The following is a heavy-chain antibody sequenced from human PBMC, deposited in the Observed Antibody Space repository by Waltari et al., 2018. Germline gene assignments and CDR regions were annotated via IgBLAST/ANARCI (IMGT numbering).Heavy chain of an antibody. CDR3: ARPPHSSSYDFDY. Sequence: QVQLVQSGAEVKKPGASVKVSCKASGYTFTSYYMHWVRQAPGQGLEWMGIINPSDGSTSHAQKCKGRVTMTRDTSTSTVYMELSSLRSEDTAVYYCARPPHSSSYDFDYWGQGTLVTVSS. CDR2: INPSDGST. V-gene: IGHV1-46*01. J-gene: IGHJ4*02. CDR1: GYTFTSYY. D-gene: IGHD6-6*01.